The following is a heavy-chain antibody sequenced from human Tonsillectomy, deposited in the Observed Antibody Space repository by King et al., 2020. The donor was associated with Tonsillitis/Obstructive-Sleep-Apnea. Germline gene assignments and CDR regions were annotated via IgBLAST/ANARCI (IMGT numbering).Heavy chain of an antibody. CDR2: INRDGSTT. D-gene: IGHD3/OR15-3a*01. V-gene: IGHV3-74*03. CDR1: GFRLNYYH. J-gene: IGHJ4*02. CDR3: ARDLNWDLYDY. Sequence: VQLVESGGGLVQPGGSLRLSCASSGFRLNYYHMHLVRQPPGKGLVWVSRINRDGSTTTYADSVKGRFTISRDNAKNTLYLQMNSLRAEDTALYFCARDLNWDLYDYWGQGTLVTVSS.